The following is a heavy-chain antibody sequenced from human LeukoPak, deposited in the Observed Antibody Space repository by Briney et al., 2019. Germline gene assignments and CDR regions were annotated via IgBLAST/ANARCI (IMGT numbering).Heavy chain of an antibody. D-gene: IGHD6-6*01. Sequence: ASVKISCKVSGYTFTDYYMHWVQQAPGKGLEWMGLVDPEDGETIYAEKFHGRVTITADTSTDTAYMELSSLRSEDTAVYYCATVIAARHFDYWGQGTLVTVSS. CDR3: ATVIAARHFDY. V-gene: IGHV1-69-2*01. CDR1: GYTFTDYY. J-gene: IGHJ4*02. CDR2: VDPEDGET.